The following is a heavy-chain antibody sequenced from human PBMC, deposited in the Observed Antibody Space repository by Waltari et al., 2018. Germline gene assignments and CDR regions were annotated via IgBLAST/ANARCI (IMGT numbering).Heavy chain of an antibody. Sequence: QVELQESGPRLVKASETLSLTCDVSGYSISRGYYWAWIRQSPGGELEWIGSVYYTGDTYYNPSLKSRVTMSVDTSKNQFTLNLSSVTAADTAVYYCARTSVVSEGYFDYWGQGSLVTVSS. CDR1: GYSISRGYY. J-gene: IGHJ4*02. CDR3: ARTSVVSEGYFDY. CDR2: VYYTGDT. V-gene: IGHV4-38-2*01. D-gene: IGHD2-21*01.